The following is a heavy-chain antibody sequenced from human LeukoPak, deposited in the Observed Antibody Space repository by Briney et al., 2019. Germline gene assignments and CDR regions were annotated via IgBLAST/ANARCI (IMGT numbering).Heavy chain of an antibody. Sequence: PGGSLRLSCAASGFTCKTYWMHWVRQAPGKGLVWVSHSNSDGSSTSYADSVRGRFTISRDNAKNTLYLQMNSLRAEDTAVYYCARDLKGPVNDVFDMWGQGTMVTVSS. V-gene: IGHV3-74*01. J-gene: IGHJ3*02. D-gene: IGHD4-23*01. CDR3: ARDLKGPVNDVFDM. CDR2: SNSDGSST. CDR1: GFTCKTYW.